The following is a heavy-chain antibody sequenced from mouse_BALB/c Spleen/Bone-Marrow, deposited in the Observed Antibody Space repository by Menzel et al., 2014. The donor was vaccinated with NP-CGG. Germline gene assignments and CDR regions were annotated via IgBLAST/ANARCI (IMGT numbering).Heavy chain of an antibody. D-gene: IGHD3-2*01. CDR1: GYTFTDYE. CDR2: IDPETGGT. Sequence: QVQLQQPGAELVRPGASVTLSCKASGYTFTDYEMHWLKQTPVHGLEWIGAIDPETGGTAYNQKFKGRATLTTDKSSSTAYMELRSLTSEDSAVYYCTRLDSSVYGAYWGQGTLVTVSA. J-gene: IGHJ3*01. V-gene: IGHV1-15*01. CDR3: TRLDSSVYGAY.